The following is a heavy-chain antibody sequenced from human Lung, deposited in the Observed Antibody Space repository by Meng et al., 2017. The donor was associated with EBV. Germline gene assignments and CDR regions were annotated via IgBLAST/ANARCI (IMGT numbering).Heavy chain of an antibody. CDR3: ARDPYDFWSGYRPFDY. CDR2: ISSSSSYI. Sequence: EVQLVESGGGLVKPGGSXXLPCAASGFTFSSYSMNWVRQAPGKGLEWVSSISSSSSYIYYADSVKGRFTISRDNAKNSLYLQMNSLRAEDTAVYYCARDPYDFWSGYRPFDYWGQGTLVTVSS. J-gene: IGHJ4*02. D-gene: IGHD3-3*01. CDR1: GFTFSSYS. V-gene: IGHV3-21*01.